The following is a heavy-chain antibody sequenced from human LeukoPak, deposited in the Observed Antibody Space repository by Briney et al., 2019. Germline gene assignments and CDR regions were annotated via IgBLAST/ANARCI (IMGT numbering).Heavy chain of an antibody. CDR1: GFTFSSYA. D-gene: IGHD3-3*01. Sequence: PGGSLRLSCAASGFTFSSYAMSWVRQAPGKGLEWVSAISGSGGSTYYADSVKGRFTISRDNSKNTLYVQMNSLRVEDTAVYYCARREDFWSGYYTSAFDIWGQGTMVTVSS. J-gene: IGHJ3*02. V-gene: IGHV3-23*01. CDR2: ISGSGGST. CDR3: ARREDFWSGYYTSAFDI.